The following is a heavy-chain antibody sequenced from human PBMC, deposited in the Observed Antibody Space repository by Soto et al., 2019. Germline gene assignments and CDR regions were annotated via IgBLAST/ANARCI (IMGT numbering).Heavy chain of an antibody. CDR2: IIPIFGTA. J-gene: IGHJ6*02. V-gene: IGHV1-69*12. Sequence: QVQLVQSGAEVKKPGSSVKVSCKASGGTFSSYAISWVRQAPGQGLEWMGGIIPIFGTANYAQRFQGRVTITADESTSTAYMERSSLRSEDTAVYYWASSVAKYYYYGMDVWGQGTTVTVSS. CDR1: GGTFSSYA. D-gene: IGHD5-12*01. CDR3: ASSVAKYYYYGMDV.